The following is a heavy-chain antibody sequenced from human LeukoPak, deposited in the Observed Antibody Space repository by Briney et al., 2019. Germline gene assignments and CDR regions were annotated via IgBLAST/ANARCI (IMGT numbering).Heavy chain of an antibody. CDR1: GGSIGSHY. CDR2: IYFTGST. J-gene: IGHJ3*02. CDR3: AGHELAVTFAFEI. D-gene: IGHD2/OR15-2a*01. Sequence: SETLSLTRTVSGGSIGSHYWSWIRQLPGKGLEWIGYIYFTGSTDYNPSSKSRVTMSVDTSENQFSLKLSSVIPADTAVYYCAGHELAVTFAFEIWGQGTVVTVSS. V-gene: IGHV4-59*11.